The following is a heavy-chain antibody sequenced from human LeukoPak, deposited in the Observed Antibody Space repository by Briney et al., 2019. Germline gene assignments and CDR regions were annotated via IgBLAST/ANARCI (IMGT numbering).Heavy chain of an antibody. CDR2: ISSTSSYT. Sequence: PGGSLRLSCAASGFTFSDYYMSWIRQTPGKGLEWVSYISSTSSYTNYADSVKGRFTISRDNAKNSLHLQMNSQRAEDTAVYYCARSYGWLPGGMWGQGTLVTVSS. V-gene: IGHV3-11*03. CDR3: ARSYGWLPGGM. CDR1: GFTFSDYY. J-gene: IGHJ4*02. D-gene: IGHD5-12*01.